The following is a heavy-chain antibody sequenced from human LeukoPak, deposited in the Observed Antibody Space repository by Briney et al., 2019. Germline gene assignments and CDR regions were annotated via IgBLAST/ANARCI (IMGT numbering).Heavy chain of an antibody. CDR3: ARTRGGINWFDP. Sequence: SETLSLTCAVYGGSFSGYYWSWIRQPPGKGLEWIGEINHSGSTNYNPSLKSRVTISVDTSKNQFSLKLSSVTAADTAVYYCARTRGGINWFDPWGQGTLVTVSS. CDR1: GGSFSGYY. D-gene: IGHD3-10*01. V-gene: IGHV4-34*01. J-gene: IGHJ5*02. CDR2: INHSGST.